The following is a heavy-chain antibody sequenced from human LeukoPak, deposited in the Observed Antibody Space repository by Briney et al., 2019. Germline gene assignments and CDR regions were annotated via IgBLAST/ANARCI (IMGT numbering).Heavy chain of an antibody. CDR2: IIPILGIA. J-gene: IGHJ4*02. CDR1: GGTFSSYA. CDR3: ARIGGSPRGVGY. V-gene: IGHV1-69*04. Sequence: SVKVSCKASGGTFSSYAISLVRQAPRQGLEWMGRIIPILGIANYAQKFQGRVTITADKSTSTAYMELSSLRSEDTAVYYCARIGGSPRGVGYWGQGTLVTVSS. D-gene: IGHD2-15*01.